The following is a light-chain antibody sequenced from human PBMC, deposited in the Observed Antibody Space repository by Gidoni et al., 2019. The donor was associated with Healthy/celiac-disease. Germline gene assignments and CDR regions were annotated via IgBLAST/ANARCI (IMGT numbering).Light chain of an antibody. CDR1: QSISSY. CDR2: AAS. Sequence: IQMTHPPSSLSASAGDRVTITCRASQSISSYLNWYQQKPGKAPKFLFYAASSLQSGVPSRFSGSGSGTDFTLTISSLQPEDFATYYCQQSYSTPRTFGQGTKLEIK. J-gene: IGKJ2*01. V-gene: IGKV1-39*01. CDR3: QQSYSTPRT.